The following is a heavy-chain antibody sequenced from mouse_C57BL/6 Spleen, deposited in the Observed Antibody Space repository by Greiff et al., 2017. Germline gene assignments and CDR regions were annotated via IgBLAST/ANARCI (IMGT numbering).Heavy chain of an antibody. D-gene: IGHD2-10*01. V-gene: IGHV5-9-1*02. CDR3: TRDSLLSYFDV. CDR2: ISSGGDYI. CDR1: GFTFSSYA. J-gene: IGHJ1*03. Sequence: EVKLVESGEGLVKPGGSLKLSCAASGFTFSSYAMSWVRQTPEKRLEWVAYISSGGDYIYYADTVKGRVTIARDNAKNTLYLLMSSLKSEDTAMYYCTRDSLLSYFDVWGTGTTVTVSS.